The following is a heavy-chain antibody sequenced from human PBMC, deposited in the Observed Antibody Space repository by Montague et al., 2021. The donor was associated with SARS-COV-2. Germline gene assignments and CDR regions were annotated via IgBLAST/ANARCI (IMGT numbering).Heavy chain of an antibody. CDR1: GGSFSGYY. D-gene: IGHD2-21*01. V-gene: IGHV4-34*01. CDR3: ARGSSILWWWPFDY. Sequence: SETLSLTCAVYGGSFSGYYWSWIRQPPGKGLEWIGEINHRGSTNYNPPLKSRVTISVDTSKNQFSLKLSSVTAADTAVYYCARGSSILWWWPFDYWGQGTLVTVSS. J-gene: IGHJ4*02. CDR2: INHRGST.